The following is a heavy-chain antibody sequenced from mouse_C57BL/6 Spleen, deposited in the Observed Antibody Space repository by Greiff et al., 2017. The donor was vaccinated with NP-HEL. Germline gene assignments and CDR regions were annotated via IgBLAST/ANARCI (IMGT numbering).Heavy chain of an antibody. CDR2: INPYNGDT. J-gene: IGHJ1*03. CDR3: ARRGYYGSSHWYFDV. CDR1: GYSFTGYF. D-gene: IGHD1-1*01. Sequence: EVQLQQSGPELVKPGDSVKISCKASGYSFTGYFMNWVMQSHGKSLEWIGRINPYNGDTFYNQKFKGKATLTVDKSSSTAHMELRSLTSEDSAVYYCARRGYYGSSHWYFDVWGTGTTVTVSS. V-gene: IGHV1-20*01.